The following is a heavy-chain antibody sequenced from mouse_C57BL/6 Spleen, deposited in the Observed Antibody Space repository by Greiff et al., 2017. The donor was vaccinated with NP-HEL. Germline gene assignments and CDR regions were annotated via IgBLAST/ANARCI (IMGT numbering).Heavy chain of an antibody. CDR1: GYTFTDYN. CDR2: INPNNGGT. V-gene: IGHV1-18*01. Sequence: VQLQQSGPELVKPGASVKIPRKASGYTFTDYNMDWVKQSHGKSLEWIGDINPNNGGTIYNQKFKGKATLTVDKSSSTAYMELRSLTSEDTAVYYCARRDGYYAMDYWGQGTSVTVSS. CDR3: ARRDGYYAMDY. J-gene: IGHJ4*01. D-gene: IGHD2-3*01.